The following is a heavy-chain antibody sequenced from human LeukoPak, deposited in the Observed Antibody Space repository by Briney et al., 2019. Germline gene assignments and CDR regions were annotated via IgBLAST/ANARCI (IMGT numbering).Heavy chain of an antibody. CDR1: GFTFSSYA. Sequence: PGGSLRLSCAASGFTFSSYAMSWVRQAPGKGLEWVSAISGSGGSTYYADSVKGRFAISRDNSKNTLYLQMNSLRAEDTAVYYCARGKNSYGPYLDYWGQGTLVTVSS. CDR2: ISGSGGST. V-gene: IGHV3-23*01. D-gene: IGHD5-18*01. CDR3: ARGKNSYGPYLDY. J-gene: IGHJ4*02.